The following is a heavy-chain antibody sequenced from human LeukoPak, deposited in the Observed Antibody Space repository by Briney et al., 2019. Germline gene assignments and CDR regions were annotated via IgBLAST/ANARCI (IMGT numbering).Heavy chain of an antibody. J-gene: IGHJ4*02. D-gene: IGHD6-13*01. CDR3: ARVRSAAAGPLDY. CDR2: IKEDGSEK. V-gene: IGHV3-7*01. Sequence: GGSLRLSCAASGFTFSSYWMSWVRQTPGKWLGWVANIKEDGSEKYYVDSVKGRFTISRDNAKKSLYLQMNRLRADDTAVYHCARVRSAAAGPLDYWGQGTLVTVSS. CDR1: GFTFSSYW.